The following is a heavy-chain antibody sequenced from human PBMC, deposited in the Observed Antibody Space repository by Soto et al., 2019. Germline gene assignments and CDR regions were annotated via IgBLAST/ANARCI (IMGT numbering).Heavy chain of an antibody. Sequence: EVQLLESGGGFLQPGGSLRLSCAASGFTFSNETMSWVRQAPGRGLEWVSSLDGSGSHTFHADSVKGRFTISRDNSKNTVYLQMTSLGAEDTAVYYCVKARYSSNRGYFDYWGQGTVVSVSS. CDR1: GFTFSNET. J-gene: IGHJ4*02. V-gene: IGHV3-23*01. CDR2: LDGSGSHT. CDR3: VKARYSSNRGYFDY. D-gene: IGHD1-26*01.